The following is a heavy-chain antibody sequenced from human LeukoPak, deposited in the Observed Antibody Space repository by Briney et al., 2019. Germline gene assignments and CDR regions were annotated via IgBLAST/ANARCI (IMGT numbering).Heavy chain of an antibody. CDR3: ARGLAGYPQTFDY. V-gene: IGHV3-21*01. CDR2: ISSSSSYT. CDR1: GFTFSSYS. Sequence: GGSLRLSCAASGFTFSSYSMNWVRQAPGKGLEWVSSISSSSSYTYYADSVKGRFTISRDNAKNSLYQQMNSLRAEDTAVYYCARGLAGYPQTFDYWGQGTLVTVSS. J-gene: IGHJ4*02. D-gene: IGHD5-12*01.